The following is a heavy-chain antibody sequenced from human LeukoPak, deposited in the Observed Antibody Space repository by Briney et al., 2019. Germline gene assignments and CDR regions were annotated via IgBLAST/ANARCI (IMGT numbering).Heavy chain of an antibody. V-gene: IGHV3-11*04. J-gene: IGHJ5*02. CDR3: SRETTAILVVVAAKLSCFDP. CDR1: GFTFSDYY. D-gene: IGHD2-15*01. CDR2: IRGSGSTR. Sequence: GRALRLSCATSGFTFSDYYMSWIRQAPGKGLEGVSDIRGSGSTREYADSVKGRVTSSRDNAKNSLHLQMDSLRSEDTAVDYGSRETTAILVVVAAKLSCFDPWGQGTLVTVSS.